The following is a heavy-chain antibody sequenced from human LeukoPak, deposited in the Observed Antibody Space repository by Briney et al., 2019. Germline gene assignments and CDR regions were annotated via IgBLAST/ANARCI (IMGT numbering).Heavy chain of an antibody. CDR1: GYTFTSYY. CDR3: ATQLWFRELFPDY. V-gene: IGHV1-46*01. Sequence: ASVKVSCKASGYTFTSYYMHWVRQAPGQGLEWMGIINPSGGSTSYAQKFQGRVTMTRDTSTSTVYMELSSLRSEDTAVCYCATQLWFRELFPDYWGQGTLVTVSS. J-gene: IGHJ4*02. CDR2: INPSGGST. D-gene: IGHD3-10*01.